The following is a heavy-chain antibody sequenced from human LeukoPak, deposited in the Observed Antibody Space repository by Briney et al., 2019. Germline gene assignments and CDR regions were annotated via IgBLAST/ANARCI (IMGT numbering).Heavy chain of an antibody. CDR2: INPNSGGT. CDR3: ARSRGTYYGSGSYYFDY. D-gene: IGHD3-10*01. CDR1: GYTFTSYD. Sequence: ASVKVSCKASGYTFTSYDINWVRQATGQGLEWMGWINPNSGGTNYAQKFQGRVTMTRDTSISTAYMELSRLRSDDTAVYYCARSRGTYYGSGSYYFDYWGQGTLVTVSS. J-gene: IGHJ4*02. V-gene: IGHV1-2*02.